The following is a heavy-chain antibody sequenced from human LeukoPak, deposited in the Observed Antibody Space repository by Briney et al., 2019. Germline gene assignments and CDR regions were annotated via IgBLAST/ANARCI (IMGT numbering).Heavy chain of an antibody. CDR1: GGSIGSYY. V-gene: IGHV4-4*07. CDR3: ARDPRYYYDDSSRISFYFDF. D-gene: IGHD3-22*01. CDR2: IYTSGST. J-gene: IGHJ4*02. Sequence: PSETLSLTCTVSGGSIGSYYWSWIRQPAGKGLEWIGRIYTSGSTNYNPSLKSRVTMSVDTSKNQFSLKLSSVTAADTAVYYCARDPRYYYDDSSRISFYFDFWGQGTLVSVSS.